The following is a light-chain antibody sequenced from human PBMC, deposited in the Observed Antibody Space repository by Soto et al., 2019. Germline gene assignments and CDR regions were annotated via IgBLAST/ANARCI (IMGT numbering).Light chain of an antibody. CDR1: QSVSSY. CDR3: QQYRTCPPRYT. Sequence: EIVMTQSPATLSVSPGGRATLSCRASQSVSSYLAWYQQRPGQPPRLLIYRASTRATGIPARFSGSGSGTEFSLTISSLQSEDFAVYYCQQYRTCPPRYTFGQGTKLEI. V-gene: IGKV3-15*01. CDR2: RAS. J-gene: IGKJ2*01.